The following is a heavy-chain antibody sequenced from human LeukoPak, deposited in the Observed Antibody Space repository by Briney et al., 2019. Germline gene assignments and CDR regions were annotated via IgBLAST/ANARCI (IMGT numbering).Heavy chain of an antibody. Sequence: PSETLSLTCTVSGGSISSYYWSWIRQPPGKGLEWIGYIYYSGSTNYNPSLKSRVTISVDTSKNQFSLKLSSVTAADTAVYYCARSRSYISSWYSDYWGQGTLVTVSS. J-gene: IGHJ4*02. V-gene: IGHV4-59*01. CDR2: IYYSGST. D-gene: IGHD6-13*01. CDR3: ARSRSYISSWYSDY. CDR1: GGSISSYY.